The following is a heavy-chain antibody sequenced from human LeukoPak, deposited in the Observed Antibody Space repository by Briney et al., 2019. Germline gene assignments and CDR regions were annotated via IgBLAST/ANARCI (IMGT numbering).Heavy chain of an antibody. CDR1: GFTFSNYA. CDR3: ARDGLKTSSSVY. CDR2: ISSSGSTI. D-gene: IGHD2-2*01. J-gene: IGHJ4*02. Sequence: GGSLRLSCAASGFTFSNYAMNWVRQAPGKGLEWVSYISSSGSTIYYADSVKGRFTISRDNAKNSLYLQMNSLRAEDTAVYYCARDGLKTSSSVYWGQGTLVTVSS. V-gene: IGHV3-48*03.